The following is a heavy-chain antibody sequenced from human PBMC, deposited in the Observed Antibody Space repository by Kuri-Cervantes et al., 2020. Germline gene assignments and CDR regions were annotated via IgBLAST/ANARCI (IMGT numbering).Heavy chain of an antibody. D-gene: IGHD3-22*01. V-gene: IGHV3-49*04. Sequence: GESLKISCTGSGFTFGDYGMSWVRQAPGKGLEWVGFIRSKAYGGTTEYAASVKGRFTISRDDSKSIAYLQMNSLKTEDTAVYYCTRSPATTMIVVVIHLDYWGQGTLVTVSS. CDR2: IRSKAYGGTT. J-gene: IGHJ4*02. CDR1: GFTFGDYG. CDR3: TRSPATTMIVVVIHLDY.